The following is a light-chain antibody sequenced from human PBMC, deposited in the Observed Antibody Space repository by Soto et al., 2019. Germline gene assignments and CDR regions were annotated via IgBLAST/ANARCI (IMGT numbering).Light chain of an antibody. J-gene: IGKJ2*01. CDR3: HQYDYYQYT. Sequence: DIQMTQSPSTLSASVGDRVTITCRASQSISSWLAWYQQKPGEAPKILIYKASSLESGVPSRFSGSGSGTEFTLTTSSLQHDDFTTYYGHQYDYYQYTFGKGTKLEIK. V-gene: IGKV1-5*03. CDR2: KAS. CDR1: QSISSW.